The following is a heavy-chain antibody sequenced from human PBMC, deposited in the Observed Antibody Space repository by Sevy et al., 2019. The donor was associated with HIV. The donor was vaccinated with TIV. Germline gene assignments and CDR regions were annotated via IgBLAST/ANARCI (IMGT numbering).Heavy chain of an antibody. CDR2: ISGSADRV. V-gene: IGHV3-11*01. CDR3: VGREDYSSGWAKAGGDF. Sequence: GGSLRLSCAASGFIFRDYYFNWVRQAPGKGLEWVSYISGSADRVYYADSVKGRFTISRDDTDNSLYLQMSTLEAEDTATYFCVGREDYSSGWAKAGGDFWGQGTQVTVSS. J-gene: IGHJ4*02. CDR1: GFIFRDYY. D-gene: IGHD6-19*01.